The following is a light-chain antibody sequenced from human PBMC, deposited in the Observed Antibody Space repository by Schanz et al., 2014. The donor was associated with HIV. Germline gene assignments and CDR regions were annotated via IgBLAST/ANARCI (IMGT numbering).Light chain of an antibody. V-gene: IGKV3-15*01. CDR2: SAS. Sequence: TVMTQSPATLSVSPGERATLSCTASQSVSNNLAWYQQKLGQAPRLLIYSASTRVTGVPARFSGSGSGTDFTLTISSLEPEDFAVYYCQQYGSSPWTFGQGTRVDVK. CDR3: QQYGSSPWT. J-gene: IGKJ1*01. CDR1: QSVSNN.